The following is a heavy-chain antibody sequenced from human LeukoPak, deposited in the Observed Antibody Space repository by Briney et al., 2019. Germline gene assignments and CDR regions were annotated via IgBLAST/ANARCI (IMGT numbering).Heavy chain of an antibody. J-gene: IGHJ6*02. CDR1: GGSISSGGYY. CDR3: AREVGEPGYYYYGMDV. D-gene: IGHD1-26*01. CDR2: IYYSGST. Sequence: PSQTLSLTCTVSGGSISSGGYYWSWIRQHPGKGLEWIGYIYYSGSTYYNPSLKSRVTISVGTSKNQFSLKLSSVTAADTAVYYCAREVGEPGYYYYGMDVWGQGTTVTVSS. V-gene: IGHV4-31*03.